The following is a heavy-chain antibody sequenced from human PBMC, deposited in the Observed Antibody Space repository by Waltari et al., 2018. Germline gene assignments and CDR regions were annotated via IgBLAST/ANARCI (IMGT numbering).Heavy chain of an antibody. Sequence: QVQLVESGGGVVQRGGSLRLSCAASGFVFSSYAIHWVRQAPGKGLEWVAYISYDGSIQFHADSVKGRFTLSRDRSQSTVFLQMNSLRSEDTALYYCTRDLTGVPTWPKGVLDYWGQGVLVTVSP. D-gene: IGHD3-9*01. J-gene: IGHJ4*02. CDR2: ISYDGSIQ. V-gene: IGHV3-30*19. CDR3: TRDLTGVPTWPKGVLDY. CDR1: GFVFSSYA.